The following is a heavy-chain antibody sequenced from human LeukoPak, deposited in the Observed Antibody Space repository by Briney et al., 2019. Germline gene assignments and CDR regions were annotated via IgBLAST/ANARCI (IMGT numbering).Heavy chain of an antibody. Sequence: SETLSLTCAVSGYSISSSHGWGWIRQSPGKGLGWIGYIYYSGSTYYNLSLNSRVTISVDTSKNPFSLKLSSVTAADTGIYYTARDVRGCGGDFDDCEYYYNGMDVWGQGTTVTVSS. CDR3: ARDVRGCGGDFDDCEYYYNGMDV. CDR1: GYSISSSHG. J-gene: IGHJ6*02. CDR2: IYYSGST. V-gene: IGHV4-28*03. D-gene: IGHD2-21*02.